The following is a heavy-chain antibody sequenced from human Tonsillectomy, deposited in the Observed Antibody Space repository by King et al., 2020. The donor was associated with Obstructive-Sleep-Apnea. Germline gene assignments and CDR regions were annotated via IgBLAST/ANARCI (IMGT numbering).Heavy chain of an antibody. CDR1: GFTFSSYS. Sequence: QLVQSGGGLVKPGGSLRLSCAASGFTFSSYSMNWVRQAPGKGLEWVSSISAISTYTFYADSVKGRLTISRDNARNSLYLQMNSLRAEDTAVYYCARVRDGGNPYFDYWGQGTLVAVSS. V-gene: IGHV3-21*01. D-gene: IGHD4-23*01. CDR3: ARVRDGGNPYFDY. CDR2: ISAISTYT. J-gene: IGHJ4*02.